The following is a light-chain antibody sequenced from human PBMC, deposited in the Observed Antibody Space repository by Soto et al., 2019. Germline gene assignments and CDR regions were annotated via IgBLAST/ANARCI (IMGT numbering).Light chain of an antibody. Sequence: DIPMTQSPSSLSASLGDSVTITCRASQDIGNYLNWYQHKPGNAPKLIVYDASSLQSGVPSRFSGSGSGTDFTLTITSLQPEDFATYYCQQSYVTPRTFGQGTKVDI. V-gene: IGKV1-39*01. CDR3: QQSYVTPRT. J-gene: IGKJ1*01. CDR1: QDIGNY. CDR2: DAS.